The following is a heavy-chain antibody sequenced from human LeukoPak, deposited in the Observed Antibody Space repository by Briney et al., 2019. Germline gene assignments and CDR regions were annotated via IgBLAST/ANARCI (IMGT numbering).Heavy chain of an antibody. J-gene: IGHJ4*02. CDR3: ARTEWLRSGGFDY. V-gene: IGHV3-23*01. Sequence: PGGSLRLSCAASGFTFSSYAMSWVRQAAGKGLEWVSGISGSGGSTNYADSVKGRFTISRDNSKNTLYLQMNSLRAEDTAVYYCARTEWLRSGGFDYWGQGTLVTVSS. CDR1: GFTFSSYA. D-gene: IGHD5-12*01. CDR2: ISGSGGST.